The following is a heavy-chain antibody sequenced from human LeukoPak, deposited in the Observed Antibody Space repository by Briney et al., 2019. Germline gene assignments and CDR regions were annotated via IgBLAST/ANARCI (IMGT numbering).Heavy chain of an antibody. Sequence: GGSLRLSCAASGFPFSSYEMNWVRQAPGKRLQWVSYISSSGNKIYYAASVKGRFTISRDNAKNSLYLQIDSLRAEDTAVYYCARGQRPQYTSTWDNWFDPWGQGTLVTVSS. V-gene: IGHV3-48*03. CDR1: GFPFSSYE. D-gene: IGHD2-2*01. J-gene: IGHJ5*02. CDR3: ARGQRPQYTSTWDNWFDP. CDR2: ISSSGNKI.